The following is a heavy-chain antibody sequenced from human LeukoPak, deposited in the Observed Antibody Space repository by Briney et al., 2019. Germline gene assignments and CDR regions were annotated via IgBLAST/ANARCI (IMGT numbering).Heavy chain of an antibody. CDR3: ARIRAGHFDY. J-gene: IGHJ4*02. V-gene: IGHV4-39*01. CDR2: IYYSGST. CDR1: GGSISSSSYY. Sequence: PSETLSLTCTVSGGSISSSSYYWGWIRQPPGKGLEWIGSIYYSGSTYYNPSLKSRVTISVDTSKNQFSLKLSSVTAADTAVYYCARIRAGHFDYWGQGTLVTVSS. D-gene: IGHD2-2*01.